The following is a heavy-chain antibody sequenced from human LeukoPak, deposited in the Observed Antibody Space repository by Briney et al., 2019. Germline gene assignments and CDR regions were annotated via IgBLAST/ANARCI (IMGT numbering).Heavy chain of an antibody. D-gene: IGHD6-13*01. V-gene: IGHV4-59*08. CDR3: ASHIAAAGTGFDY. Sequence: SSETLSLTCSVSGGPISGYYWSWIRQPPGKGLEWIGYIYYSGSTNYNPSLKSRVTISVDTSKNQFSLKLSSVTAADTAVYYCASHIAAAGTGFDYWGQGTLVTVSS. CDR1: GGPISGYY. J-gene: IGHJ4*02. CDR2: IYYSGST.